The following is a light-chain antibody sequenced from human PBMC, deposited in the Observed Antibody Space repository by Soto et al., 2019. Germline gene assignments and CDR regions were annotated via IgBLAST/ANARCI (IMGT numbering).Light chain of an antibody. CDR3: QQGSNWPIT. CDR2: DAS. Sequence: EIVLTQSPATLSLSPGERATLSCRASQSVSSYLAWYQQKPGQAPRLLIYDASNRATGIPARFSGSGSGTDFTLTVSSLGPEDFAVYSCQQGSNWPITFGQGTRLEIK. CDR1: QSVSSY. V-gene: IGKV3-11*01. J-gene: IGKJ5*01.